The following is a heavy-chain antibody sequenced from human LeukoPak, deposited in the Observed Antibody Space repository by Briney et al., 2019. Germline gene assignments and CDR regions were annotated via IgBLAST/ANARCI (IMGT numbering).Heavy chain of an antibody. CDR2: IYYSGST. CDR3: ARTRYYYNSRSYGAPYYFDY. Sequence: SETLSLTCAVSGGSISSNSYYWGWIRQPPGKGLEWIGSIYYSGSTYYNPSLKSRFTISVDTSKNHFSLKLSSVTAADTAVYYCARTRYYYNSRSYGAPYYFDYWGQGTLVTVSS. V-gene: IGHV4-39*02. CDR1: GGSISSNSYY. J-gene: IGHJ4*02. D-gene: IGHD3-10*01.